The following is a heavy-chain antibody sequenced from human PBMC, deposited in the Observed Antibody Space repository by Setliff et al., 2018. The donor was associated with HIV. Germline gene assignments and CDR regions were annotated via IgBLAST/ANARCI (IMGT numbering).Heavy chain of an antibody. Sequence: SETLSLTCTVSGGSISSGGYYWSWIRQHPGKGLEWIGYIYSSGSTYYNPSLKSRVTISLDTSKNQFSLKLSFVTAADTAVYYCATTYNWNYLGWFDPWGQGTLVTVSS. J-gene: IGHJ5*02. CDR1: GGSISSGGYY. CDR3: ATTYNWNYLGWFDP. CDR2: IYSSGST. V-gene: IGHV4-31*02. D-gene: IGHD1-7*01.